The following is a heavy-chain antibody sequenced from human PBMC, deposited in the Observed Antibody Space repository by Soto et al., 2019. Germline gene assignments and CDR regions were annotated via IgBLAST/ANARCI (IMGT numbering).Heavy chain of an antibody. CDR2: ISGGGGDT. Sequence: EVQLLESGGGLVQPGGSLRLSCAASGFTFSNYAMTWVRQAPGKGLEWVSAISGGGGDTYYADSVKGRFTISRDNAKNSLNLQMNSLRAEDTAVYYCARGTDFDFWGQGTLVTVSS. V-gene: IGHV3-23*01. CDR1: GFTFSNYA. CDR3: ARGTDFDF. J-gene: IGHJ4*02.